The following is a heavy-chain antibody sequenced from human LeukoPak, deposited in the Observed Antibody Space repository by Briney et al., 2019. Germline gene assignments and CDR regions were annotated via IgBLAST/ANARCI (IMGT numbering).Heavy chain of an antibody. V-gene: IGHV3-7*01. D-gene: IGHD3-22*01. Sequence: PGGSLRLSCVASGFTFSNNWMSWVRQAPGKGLEWVANIKEDESIKSYVDSVKGRFTISRDNAKNSLYLQMNSLRAEDTAVYYCARSYYYDSSGHYWGQGTLVTVSS. J-gene: IGHJ4*02. CDR2: IKEDESIK. CDR1: GFTFSNNW. CDR3: ARSYYYDSSGHY.